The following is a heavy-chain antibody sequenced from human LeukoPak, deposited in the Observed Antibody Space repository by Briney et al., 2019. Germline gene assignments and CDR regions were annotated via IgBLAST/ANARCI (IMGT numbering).Heavy chain of an antibody. CDR2: ISYDGSNQ. D-gene: IGHD6-19*01. CDR1: GFGFNSYA. V-gene: IGHV3-30-3*01. Sequence: GGSLRLSCAASGFGFNSYAMHWVRQAPGKGLEWVAVISYDGSNQLYADSVKGRFTISRDNSRNTLYLQMNSLRAEDTAVYYCARSSGYSSGLYFDHWGQGTLVTVSS. J-gene: IGHJ4*02. CDR3: ARSSGYSSGLYFDH.